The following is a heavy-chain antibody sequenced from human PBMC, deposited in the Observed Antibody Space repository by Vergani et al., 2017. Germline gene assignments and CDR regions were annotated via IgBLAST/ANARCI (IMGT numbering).Heavy chain of an antibody. CDR1: GFTFSSHA. Sequence: EVQLLQSEGAVVQPGGSLRLSCVASGFTFSSHAMSWVRQGHGQGLEWVSSIKNTGDSTHYADSVKGRFTISRDNSKNTLYLQMNSLRADDTAVYYCAKSASVSMSLPNWFESWGQGTHVTVS. CDR2: IKNTGDST. J-gene: IGHJ5*01. CDR3: AKSASVSMSLPNWFES. V-gene: IGHV3-23*01.